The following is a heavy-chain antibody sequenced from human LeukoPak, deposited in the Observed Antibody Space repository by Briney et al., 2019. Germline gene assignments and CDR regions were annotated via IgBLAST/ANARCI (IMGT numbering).Heavy chain of an antibody. CDR3: ARVSFCPRCHFDY. CDR2: ISPDGSSA. D-gene: IGHD2/OR15-2a*01. V-gene: IGHV3-74*03. CDR1: GFSLSSYL. J-gene: IGHJ4*02. Sequence: PGGSLRLSRAPSGFSLSSYLMHWVRQAPGKGLVWVARISPDGSSALSADPVRGRFTFSRDNADNTLYLQLNSLRAEDTAVYYCARVSFCPRCHFDYWGQGTLVTVSS.